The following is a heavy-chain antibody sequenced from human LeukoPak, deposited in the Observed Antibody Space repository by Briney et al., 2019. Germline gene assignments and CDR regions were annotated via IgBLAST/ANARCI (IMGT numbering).Heavy chain of an antibody. CDR2: IIPIFGTA. V-gene: IGHV1-69*13. D-gene: IGHD5-18*01. CDR1: GYTFAAYY. J-gene: IGHJ4*02. Sequence: SVKVSCKASGYTFAAYYMHWVRQAPGQGLEWMGGIIPIFGTANYAQKFQGRVTITADESTSTAYMELSSLRSEDTAVYYCARGGSISYGFLMDWGQGTLVTVSS. CDR3: ARGGSISYGFLMD.